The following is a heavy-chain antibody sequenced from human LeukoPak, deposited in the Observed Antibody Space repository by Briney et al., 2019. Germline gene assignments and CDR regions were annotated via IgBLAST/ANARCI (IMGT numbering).Heavy chain of an antibody. J-gene: IGHJ4*02. V-gene: IGHV3-7*01. CDR1: DFTFDFYW. CDR2: ILPDGSQK. CDR3: GRLAHNAWYAIDF. D-gene: IGHD2-2*01. Sequence: PGGSLRLSCVASDFTFDFYWMTWVRQAPGKGLEWLANILPDGSQKYYVDSVKGRFTISRDNPKNPLYLQINNLRAEDTAVYYCGRLAHNAWYAIDFWGQGTLVTVSS.